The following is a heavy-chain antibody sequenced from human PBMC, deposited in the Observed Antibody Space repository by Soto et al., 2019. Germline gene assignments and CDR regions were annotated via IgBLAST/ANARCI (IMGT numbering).Heavy chain of an antibody. Sequence: GGSLRRSCAACGFTFRRYAIHWVRQAPGKGLEWVAVISRDGTNKYYVDSVKGRFTISRDNARNTLYLQMNSLRHEAAAVYYCARSRSGAVADSSDFWGQGTLVTVSS. V-gene: IGHV3-30*04. CDR3: ARSRSGAVADSSDF. J-gene: IGHJ4*02. D-gene: IGHD3-10*01. CDR2: ISRDGTNK. CDR1: GFTFRRYA.